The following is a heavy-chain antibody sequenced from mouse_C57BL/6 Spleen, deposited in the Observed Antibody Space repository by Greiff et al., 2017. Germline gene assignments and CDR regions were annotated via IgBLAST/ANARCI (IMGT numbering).Heavy chain of an antibody. CDR1: GYTFTDYY. D-gene: IGHD4-1*01. J-gene: IGHJ4*01. V-gene: IGHV1-19*01. CDR3: ARSGTGDAMDY. Sequence: EVQLQQSGPVLVKPGASVKMSCKASGYTFTDYYMNWVKQSHGKSLEWIGVINPYNGGTSYNQKFKGKATLTVDKSSSTAYMALNRLTSEDSAVYYCARSGTGDAMDYWGQGTSVTVSS. CDR2: INPYNGGT.